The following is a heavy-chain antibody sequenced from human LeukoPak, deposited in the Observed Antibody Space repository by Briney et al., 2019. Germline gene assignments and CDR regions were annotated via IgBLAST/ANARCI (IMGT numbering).Heavy chain of an antibody. CDR1: GYTFTSYG. V-gene: IGHV1-18*01. CDR2: ISAYNGNT. Sequence: GASVKVSCKASGYTFTSYGISWVRRAPGQGLEWMGWISAYNGNTNYAQKLQGRVTMTTDTSTSTAYMELRSLRSDDTAVYYCARHKPGITMIVVVIGAHAFDIWGQGTMVTVSS. D-gene: IGHD3-22*01. CDR3: ARHKPGITMIVVVIGAHAFDI. J-gene: IGHJ3*02.